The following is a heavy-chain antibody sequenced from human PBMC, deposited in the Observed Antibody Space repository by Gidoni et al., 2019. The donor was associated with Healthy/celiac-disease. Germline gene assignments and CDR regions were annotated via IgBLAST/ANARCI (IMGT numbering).Heavy chain of an antibody. CDR3: ARPTYYYDSSGYYLGRYFDY. CDR2: ISYDGSNK. Sequence: QVQLVESGGGVVQPGRSLSLSCEAPGFTFSSYAMHWVRQAPGKGLELVAVISYDGSNKYYADSVKGRFTISRDNSKNTLYLQMNSLRAEDTAVYYCARPTYYYDSSGYYLGRYFDYWGQGTLVTVSS. J-gene: IGHJ4*02. CDR1: GFTFSSYA. V-gene: IGHV3-30*04. D-gene: IGHD3-22*01.